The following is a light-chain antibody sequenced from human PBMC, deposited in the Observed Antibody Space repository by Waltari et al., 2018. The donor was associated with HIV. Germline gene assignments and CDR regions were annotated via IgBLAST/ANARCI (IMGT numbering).Light chain of an antibody. CDR3: QHYDTYSPWT. V-gene: IGKV1-5*03. CDR2: KAS. Sequence: DIQMTQSPSTLSASVGGRVPLTCGASQSISSWLAWYQQKPGKAPKLLIYKASSLESGVPSRFSGSGSGTEVTLTISSLQPDDFATYYCQHYDTYSPWTFGQGTKVEI. CDR1: QSISSW. J-gene: IGKJ1*01.